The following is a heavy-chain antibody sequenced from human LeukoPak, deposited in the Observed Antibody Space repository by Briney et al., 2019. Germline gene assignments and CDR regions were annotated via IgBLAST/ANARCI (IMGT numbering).Heavy chain of an antibody. V-gene: IGHV4-59*01. Sequence: SSETLSLTCTVSGGSISSYYWSWIRQPPGKGLEWIGYIYYSGSTNYNPSLKSRVIISIDTSSNQFSLRLNSMTAADTAVYYCARVLRAASWRSYDYWGQGSLVTVSS. J-gene: IGHJ4*02. CDR2: IYYSGST. CDR1: GGSISSYY. D-gene: IGHD5-18*01. CDR3: ARVLRAASWRSYDY.